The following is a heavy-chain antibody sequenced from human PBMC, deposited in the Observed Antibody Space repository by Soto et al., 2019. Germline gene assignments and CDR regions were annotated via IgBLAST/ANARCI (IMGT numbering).Heavy chain of an antibody. V-gene: IGHV4-34*01. J-gene: IGHJ5*02. CDR3: ARGLRGLVQVGWFDP. CDR1: GGSFSGYY. Sequence: SETLSLTCAVYGGSFSGYYWSWIRQPPGKGLEWIGEINHSGSTNYNPSLKSRVTISVDTSKNQFSLKLSSVTAADTAVYYCARGLRGLVQVGWFDPWGQGTLVTVSS. D-gene: IGHD6-19*01. CDR2: INHSGST.